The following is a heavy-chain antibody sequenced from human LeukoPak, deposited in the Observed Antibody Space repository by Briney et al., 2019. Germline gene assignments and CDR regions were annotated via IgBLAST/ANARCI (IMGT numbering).Heavy chain of an antibody. D-gene: IGHD3-22*01. CDR2: ISGNGGRT. CDR3: AKGYYYDSSGYINAFDY. CDR1: GFTFDDYA. V-gene: IGHV3-43*02. Sequence: GGSLRLSCAASGFTFDDYAIHWVRQTPGKGLEWVSLISGNGGRTYYADSVKGRFTISRDNSKNSLYLQMNSLRTEDTALYYCAKGYYYDSSGYINAFDYWGQGTLVTVSS. J-gene: IGHJ4*02.